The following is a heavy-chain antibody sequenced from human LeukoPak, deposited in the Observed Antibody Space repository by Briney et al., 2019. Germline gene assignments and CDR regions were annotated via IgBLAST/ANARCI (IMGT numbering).Heavy chain of an antibody. CDR1: GGTLTKYG. J-gene: IGHJ4*02. CDR2: IIPIFGPA. D-gene: IGHD3/OR15-3a*01. V-gene: IGHV1-69*05. CDR3: ATDPHSDLWTGYYWDS. Sequence: SVKVSCKASGGTLTKYGISSLRQAPGQGREWMGRIIPIFGPALYAPQFKGRVTITTDTSTETAYVEVTSLISEDTAVYFCATDPHSDLWTGYYWDSWGQGTLVTVSS.